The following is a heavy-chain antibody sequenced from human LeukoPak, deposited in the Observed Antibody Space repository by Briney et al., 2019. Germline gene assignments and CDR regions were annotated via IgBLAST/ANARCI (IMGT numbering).Heavy chain of an antibody. V-gene: IGHV5-51*01. CDR1: GYSFTNYW. D-gene: IGHD5-12*01. Sequence: GESLKISCKASGYSFTNYWMGGVRQMPGKGLEWMGIIYHGDSDTKYSPPFQGQVTISADKSINTAYLQWSSLRASDTAMYYCARQGTIVAGTLGTTFDYWGQGTLLTVSS. CDR2: IYHGDSDT. CDR3: ARQGTIVAGTLGTTFDY. J-gene: IGHJ4*02.